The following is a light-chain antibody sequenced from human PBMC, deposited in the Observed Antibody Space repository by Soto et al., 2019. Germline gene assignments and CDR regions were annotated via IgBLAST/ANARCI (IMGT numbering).Light chain of an antibody. CDR2: AAS. Sequence: AIRMTQSPSSFSASTGDRVTITCRASQGISSYLAWYQQKPGKAPKLLIYAASTLQSGVPSRFSGSGSGTDFTLTISCLQSEDFETDYCQQYYSYPFTFGPGTKVDIK. CDR3: QQYYSYPFT. CDR1: QGISSY. J-gene: IGKJ3*01. V-gene: IGKV1-8*01.